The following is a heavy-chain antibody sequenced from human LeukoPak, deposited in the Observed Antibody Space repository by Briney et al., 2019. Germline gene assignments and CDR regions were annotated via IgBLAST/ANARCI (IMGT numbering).Heavy chain of an antibody. CDR2: IYYSGST. CDR1: GGSISSYY. D-gene: IGHD3-16*01. Sequence: PSETLSLTCTVSGGSISSYYWSWIRQPPGKGLEWIGYIYYSGSTNYNPSLKSPVTISVDTSKNQFSLKLSSVTAADTAVYYCARHYAAAYGMDVWGQGTTVTVSS. V-gene: IGHV4-59*08. CDR3: ARHYAAAYGMDV. J-gene: IGHJ6*02.